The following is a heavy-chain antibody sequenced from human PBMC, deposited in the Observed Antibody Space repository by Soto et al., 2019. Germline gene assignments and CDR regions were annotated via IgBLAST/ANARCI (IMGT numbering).Heavy chain of an antibody. CDR1: GGSISEKY. CDR2: IFANGNT. J-gene: IGHJ5*02. V-gene: IGHV4-4*07. Sequence: SETLSLTCTVSGGSISEKYWNWVRQPPGKGLEWIGLIFANGNTDYNPSLKSRVTMSVDASKNQFSLRLTSMTAADTAVYYCVASLAASGLIWLDPWGRGTLVTV. D-gene: IGHD6-13*01. CDR3: VASLAASGLIWLDP.